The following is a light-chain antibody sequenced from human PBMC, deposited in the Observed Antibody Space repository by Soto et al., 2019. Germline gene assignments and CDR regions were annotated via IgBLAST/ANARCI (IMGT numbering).Light chain of an antibody. CDR3: QTWATGIQV. J-gene: IGLJ2*01. CDR2: LNSDGSH. CDR1: SGHSSYA. V-gene: IGLV4-69*01. Sequence: QLLLTQSPSASASLGASVKLTCTLSSGHSSYAIAWHQQRPEKGPRYLMKLNSDGSHSRGDGIPDRFSGSSSGTERYLTISSLQSEDEADYYCQTWATGIQVFGGGTKLTVL.